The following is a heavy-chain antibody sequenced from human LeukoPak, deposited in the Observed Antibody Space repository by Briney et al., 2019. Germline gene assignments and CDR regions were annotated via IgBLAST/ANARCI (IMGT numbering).Heavy chain of an antibody. CDR2: ISSSSSAR. J-gene: IGHJ4*02. D-gene: IGHD1-26*01. CDR1: GFTFSSYS. CDR3: ARDDVGYFDY. V-gene: IGHV3-48*01. Sequence: GGSLRLSCAASGFTFSSYSMNWFRQAPGKGLEWVSYISSSSSARYPADSVKGRFTISRDNVKNSLYLQMNSLRAEDTAVYYCARDDVGYFDYWGQGALVTVSS.